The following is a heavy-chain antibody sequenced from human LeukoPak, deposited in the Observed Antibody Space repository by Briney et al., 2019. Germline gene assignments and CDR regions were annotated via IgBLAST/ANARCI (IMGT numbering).Heavy chain of an antibody. D-gene: IGHD1-26*01. Sequence: PGGSLRLSCAASGFTFSTYAMSRVRQAPGKGLEWVSAISGSGGSTYYADSVKGRFTISRDNSKNTLYLQMNSLRAEDTAVYYCAKAGGIGGSYSFRPWGQGTLVTVSS. V-gene: IGHV3-23*01. J-gene: IGHJ5*02. CDR2: ISGSGGST. CDR3: AKAGGIGGSYSFRP. CDR1: GFTFSTYA.